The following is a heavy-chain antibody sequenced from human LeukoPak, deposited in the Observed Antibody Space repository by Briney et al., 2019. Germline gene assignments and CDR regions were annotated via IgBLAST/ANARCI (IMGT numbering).Heavy chain of an antibody. D-gene: IGHD2-15*01. J-gene: IGHJ4*02. CDR3: ARSLRYCSGGSCYWLYYFDY. V-gene: IGHV1-8*01. CDR2: MNPNSGNT. Sequence: ASVKVSCKASGYTFTSYDINWVRQATGQGLEWMGWMNPNSGNTGYAQKFQGRVTMTRNTSISTAYMELSSLRSEDTAVYYCARSLRYCSGGSCYWLYYFDYWGQGTLVTVSS. CDR1: GYTFTSYD.